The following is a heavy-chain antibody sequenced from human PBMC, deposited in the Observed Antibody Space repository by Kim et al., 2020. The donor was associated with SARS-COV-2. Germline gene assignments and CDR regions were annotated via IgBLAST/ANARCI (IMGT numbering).Heavy chain of an antibody. D-gene: IGHD6-19*01. V-gene: IGHV3-30*18. Sequence: GGSLRLSCAASGFTFSSYGIHWVRQAPGMGLEWVAVISYDGSNKYYADSVKGRFTISRDNSKNTLYLQMDSLRAEDTAVYYCAKIDSGWYYGAFDYWGQGTLVTVSS. CDR3: AKIDSGWYYGAFDY. J-gene: IGHJ4*02. CDR1: GFTFSSYG. CDR2: ISYDGSNK.